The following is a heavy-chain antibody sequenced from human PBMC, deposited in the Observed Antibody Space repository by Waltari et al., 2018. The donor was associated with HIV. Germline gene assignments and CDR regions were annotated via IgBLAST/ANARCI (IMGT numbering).Heavy chain of an antibody. V-gene: IGHV1-18*01. D-gene: IGHD4-4*01. Sequence: QVQLVQFGTEVKKAGASVKVSCKTSGYTFTEYGISWVRQAPGQGLEWMGWISPYNGDANHAQKLQGRVTMTTDTSTKTAYMEVRSLRSDDTAVYYCARQGLQYSDGMDVWGHGTTVTVSS. CDR2: ISPYNGDA. CDR1: GYTFTEYG. CDR3: ARQGLQYSDGMDV. J-gene: IGHJ6*02.